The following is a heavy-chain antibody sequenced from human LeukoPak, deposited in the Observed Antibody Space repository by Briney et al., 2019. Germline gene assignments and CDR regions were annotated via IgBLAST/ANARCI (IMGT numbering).Heavy chain of an antibody. Sequence: SETLSLTCAVYGGSFSGYYWSWIRQPPGKGLEWIGEINHSGSTNYNPSLKSRVTISVDTSKNQFSLKLSSVTAADTAVYYCARVNRAYYYDSSGYNYWGQGTLVTVS. D-gene: IGHD3-22*01. CDR2: INHSGST. V-gene: IGHV4-34*01. CDR1: GGSFSGYY. J-gene: IGHJ4*02. CDR3: ARVNRAYYYDSSGYNY.